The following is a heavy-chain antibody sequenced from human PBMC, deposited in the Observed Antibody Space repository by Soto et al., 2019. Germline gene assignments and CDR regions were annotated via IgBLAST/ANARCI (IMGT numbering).Heavy chain of an antibody. CDR1: GFSLNDFG. V-gene: IGHV3-33*03. D-gene: IGHD2-15*01. CDR3: AKENTPPSFDS. J-gene: IGHJ4*02. Sequence: LSLSCATSGFSLNDFGIHWVRQAPGKGLEWVSHLWYDGNRKNYADSVKGRFTVSRDSSKNTVYLHMDSLRVEDTAVYYCAKENTPPSFDSWGQGALVTVSS. CDR2: LWYDGNRK.